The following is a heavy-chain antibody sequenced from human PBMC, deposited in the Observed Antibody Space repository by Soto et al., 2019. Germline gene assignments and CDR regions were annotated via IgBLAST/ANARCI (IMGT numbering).Heavy chain of an antibody. Sequence: QVQLGQSGAEVKKPGSSVNVSCKASGGTFSSYAISWVRQAPGHGLEGMGGLIPIFGTANYAQKFQGRVTITADESTSTACMALSSLSSEDTAVYSCARARLPADDFDYWGQGTLVTFSS. J-gene: IGHJ4*02. CDR1: GGTFSSYA. CDR2: LIPIFGTA. CDR3: ARARLPADDFDY. V-gene: IGHV1-69*01. D-gene: IGHD2-2*01.